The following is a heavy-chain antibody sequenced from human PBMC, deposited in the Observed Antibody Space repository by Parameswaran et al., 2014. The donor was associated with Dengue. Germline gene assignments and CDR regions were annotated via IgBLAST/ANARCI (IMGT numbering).Heavy chain of an antibody. Sequence: VRQAPGKGLEWVSVIYSGGSTYYADSVKGRFTISRDNSKNTLYLQMNSLRAEDTAVYYCVRGTTYDYWGQGTLVTVSS. V-gene: IGHV3-53*01. CDR3: VRGTTYDY. D-gene: IGHD1-1*01. CDR2: IYSGGST. J-gene: IGHJ4*02.